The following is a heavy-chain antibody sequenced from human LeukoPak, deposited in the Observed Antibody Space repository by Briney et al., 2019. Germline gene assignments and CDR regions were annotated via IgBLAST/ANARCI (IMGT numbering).Heavy chain of an antibody. CDR3: AREADFWSGYYPDDAFDI. Sequence: PSETLSLTCTVSGGSISSYYWSWIRQPPGKGLEWIGYISDSGSTNYNPSLKSRVTISVDTSKNQFSLKLSSVTAADTAVYYCAREADFWSGYYPDDAFDIWGQGTMVTVSS. CDR1: GGSISSYY. V-gene: IGHV4-59*12. CDR2: ISDSGST. D-gene: IGHD3-3*01. J-gene: IGHJ3*02.